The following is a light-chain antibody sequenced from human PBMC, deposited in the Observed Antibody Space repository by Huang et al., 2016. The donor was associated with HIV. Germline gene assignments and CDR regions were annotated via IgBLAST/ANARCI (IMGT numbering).Light chain of an antibody. Sequence: EIVMTQSPGTLSLSPGERATLSCRPSQSVSSNLAWYQHKPGQAPRPLIYGASTRATGVPARFSGSGSGTEFTLTISSLQSDDFVVYYCQQYQDWPRTFGQGTKVEIK. CDR2: GAS. V-gene: IGKV3-15*01. CDR3: QQYQDWPRT. J-gene: IGKJ1*01. CDR1: QSVSSN.